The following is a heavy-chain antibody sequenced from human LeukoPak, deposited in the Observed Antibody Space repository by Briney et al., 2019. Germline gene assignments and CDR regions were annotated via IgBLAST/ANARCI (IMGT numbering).Heavy chain of an antibody. V-gene: IGHV4-30-4*01. Sequence: SETLSLTCTVSGGSISSGDYYWSWIRQPPGKGLEWVGYMYYSGSTYYNPSLKSRVTISVDTSKNQFSLKLSSVTAADTAVYFCARDPLSTNDFDIWGQGTMVTVSS. CDR2: MYYSGST. CDR1: GGSISSGDYY. D-gene: IGHD1-1*01. CDR3: ARDPLSTNDFDI. J-gene: IGHJ3*02.